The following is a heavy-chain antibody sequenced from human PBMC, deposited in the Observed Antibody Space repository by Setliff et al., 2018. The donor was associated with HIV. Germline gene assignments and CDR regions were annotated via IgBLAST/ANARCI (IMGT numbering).Heavy chain of an antibody. V-gene: IGHV4-34*01. Sequence: PSETLSLTCAVYGGSFSGYYWSWIRQPPGKGLEWIGETNHSGSTNYNPSLKSRVTISVDTSKNQFSLKLSSVTAADTAVFYCARLTTTYYYDSSAYYHPVWGQGTLVTSPQ. D-gene: IGHD3-22*01. CDR1: GGSFSGYY. CDR2: TNHSGST. CDR3: ARLTTTYYYDSSAYYHPV. J-gene: IGHJ4*02.